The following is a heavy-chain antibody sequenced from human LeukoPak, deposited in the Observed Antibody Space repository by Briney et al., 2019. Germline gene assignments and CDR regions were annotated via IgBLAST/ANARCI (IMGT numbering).Heavy chain of an antibody. J-gene: IGHJ5*02. V-gene: IGHV3-74*01. D-gene: IGHD1-1*01. CDR3: ARPLWATGTTGDWFDP. CDR2: INSDGSTT. Sequence: GGSLRLSCAASGFTFSSYWMHWVRHAPGKGLVWVSRINSDGSTTSYADSVKGRFTISRDNAKNTLYLQMNSLRAEDTAVYYCARPLWATGTTGDWFDPWGQGTLVTVSS. CDR1: GFTFSSYW.